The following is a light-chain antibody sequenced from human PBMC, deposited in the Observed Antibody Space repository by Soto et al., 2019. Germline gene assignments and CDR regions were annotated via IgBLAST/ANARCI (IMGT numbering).Light chain of an antibody. V-gene: IGKV1-17*01. CDR3: LQHNSYPWT. CDR2: AAS. J-gene: IGKJ1*01. Sequence: DIPMTQSPSSLSASVGDRVTITCRASQGIRDELGWYQQKPGKAPKRLIYAASSLHSGVPSRFSGSGSGTEFTLTISSLQPEDFATYYCLQHNSYPWTFGQGTKVEIK. CDR1: QGIRDE.